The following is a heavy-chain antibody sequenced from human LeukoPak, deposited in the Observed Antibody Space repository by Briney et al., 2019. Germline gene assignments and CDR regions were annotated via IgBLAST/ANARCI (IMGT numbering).Heavy chain of an antibody. CDR3: ARGFRLGHGEIDY. CDR2: IIPIFGTA. V-gene: IGHV1-69*13. J-gene: IGHJ4*02. Sequence: SVKVSCKASGGTFSSYAISWVRQAPGQGLEWMGGIIPIFGTANYAQKFQGRVTITADESTSTAYMELSSLRSEDTAVYYCARGFRLGHGEIDYWGQGTLVTVSS. D-gene: IGHD4-17*01. CDR1: GGTFSSYA.